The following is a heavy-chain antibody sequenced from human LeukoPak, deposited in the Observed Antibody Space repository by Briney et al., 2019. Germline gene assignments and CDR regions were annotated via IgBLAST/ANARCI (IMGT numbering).Heavy chain of an antibody. CDR2: MYFGGST. CDR3: ARVLKYGGSYYYDY. V-gene: IGHV4-39*01. D-gene: IGHD4/OR15-4a*01. J-gene: IGHJ4*02. CDR1: GGSVSSTTHY. Sequence: SETLSLTCTVSGGSVSSTTHYWGWIRQPPGKGLEWIGNMYFGGSTYYNPSLKSRVTISVDTSKNQFSLKLTSVTAADTAVYYCARVLKYGGSYYYDYWGQGTLVTVSS.